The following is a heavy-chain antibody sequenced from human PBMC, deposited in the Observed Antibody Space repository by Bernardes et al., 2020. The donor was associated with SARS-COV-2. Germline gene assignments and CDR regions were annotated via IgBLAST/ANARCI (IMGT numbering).Heavy chain of an antibody. CDR3: AREEVYDYYGSGHFDY. V-gene: IGHV3-74*01. Sequence: GGSLRLSRAASGFTFSSYWMHWVRQAPGKGLVWVSRINSDGSSTSYADSVKGRFTISRDNAKNTLYLQMNSLRAEDTAVYYCAREEVYDYYGSGHFDYWGQGTLVTVSS. CDR2: INSDGSST. J-gene: IGHJ4*02. D-gene: IGHD3-10*01. CDR1: GFTFSSYW.